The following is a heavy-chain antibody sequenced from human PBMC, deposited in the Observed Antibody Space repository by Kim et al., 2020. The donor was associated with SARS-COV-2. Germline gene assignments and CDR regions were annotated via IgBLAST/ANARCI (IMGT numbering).Heavy chain of an antibody. V-gene: IGHV2-26*01. CDR1: GLSLSNARMG. Sequence: SGPTLVNPTETLTLTCTVSGLSLSNARMGVSWIRQPPGKALEWLAHIFPNDEKTYITSLKSRLTISKDTSKNQVVLTMANMDPVDTATYYCARRIMVRGVILAFDIWGQGTVVSVSS. D-gene: IGHD3-10*01. J-gene: IGHJ3*02. CDR3: ARRIMVRGVILAFDI. CDR2: IFPNDEK.